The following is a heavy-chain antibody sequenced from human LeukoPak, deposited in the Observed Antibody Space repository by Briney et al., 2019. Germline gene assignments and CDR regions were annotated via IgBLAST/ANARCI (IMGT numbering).Heavy chain of an antibody. V-gene: IGHV3-7*01. D-gene: IGHD2-15*01. CDR3: ASDGGANLDY. Sequence: PGGSLRLSCAASGFTFNNYWMSWVRQAPGKGLEWVANIKQDGSKEYYVDSVKGRFTISRDNTKNSLYLQMNSLRAEDTAVYYCASDGGANLDYWGQGTLVTASS. J-gene: IGHJ4*02. CDR2: IKQDGSKE. CDR1: GFTFNNYW.